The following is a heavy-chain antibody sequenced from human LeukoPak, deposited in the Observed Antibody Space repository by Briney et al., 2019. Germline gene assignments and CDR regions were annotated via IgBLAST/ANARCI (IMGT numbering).Heavy chain of an antibody. CDR1: GGSISSGGYS. CDR3: ARASTTVVTRVSYFDY. CDR2: IYHSGST. D-gene: IGHD4-23*01. Sequence: SETLSLTCAVSGGSISSGGYSWSWIRQPPGKGLEWIGYIYHSGSTYYNPSLKSRVTISVDRSKNQFSLKPSSVTAADTAVYYCARASTTVVTRVSYFDYWGQGTLVTVSS. J-gene: IGHJ4*02. V-gene: IGHV4-30-2*01.